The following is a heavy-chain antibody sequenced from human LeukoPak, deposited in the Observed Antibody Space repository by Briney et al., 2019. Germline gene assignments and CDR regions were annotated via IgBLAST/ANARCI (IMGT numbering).Heavy chain of an antibody. D-gene: IGHD3-3*01. J-gene: IGHJ4*02. Sequence: GGSLRLSCAASGFSFSSYSMNWVRQAPGKRLEWVSYISSSSSTIYYADSVKGRFTISRDNAKNSLYLQMNSLRAEDTAVYYCAKAGFGVSRKFYNWGQGTLVTVSS. CDR3: AKAGFGVSRKFYN. CDR2: ISSSSSTI. V-gene: IGHV3-48*01. CDR1: GFSFSSYS.